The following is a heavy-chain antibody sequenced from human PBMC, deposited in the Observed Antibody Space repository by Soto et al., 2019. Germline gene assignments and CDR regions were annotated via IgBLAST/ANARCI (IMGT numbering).Heavy chain of an antibody. V-gene: IGHV3-23*01. Sequence: EVQLLESGGGLVQPGGSLRLSCAASEFTFNNYAMTWVRQAPGKGLEWVSAISGGGDTTSYADSVKGRFTVSSDGSKSTLYLQMSSLRAEDTALYYCAKGRGGSGSLTPRVDFWGQGTLVTVSS. CDR2: ISGGGDTT. CDR1: EFTFNNYA. D-gene: IGHD3-10*01. J-gene: IGHJ4*02. CDR3: AKGRGGSGSLTPRVDF.